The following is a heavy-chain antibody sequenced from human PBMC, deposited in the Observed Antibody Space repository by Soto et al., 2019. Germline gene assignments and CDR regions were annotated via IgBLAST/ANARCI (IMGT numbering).Heavy chain of an antibody. Sequence: QVVESGGGLVQPGGSLRLSCVASEFTFSKYWMSWVRQAPGKGLEWVANIKEDGSETYYVESGKGRFSISRDNVKNSLYLQMNSLRVEDMAVYYCVRFRVYCSMSSCFADAFDLWGQGTMVTVCS. D-gene: IGHD2-2*01. CDR3: VRFRVYCSMSSCFADAFDL. CDR2: IKEDGSET. CDR1: EFTFSKYW. V-gene: IGHV3-7*01. J-gene: IGHJ3*01.